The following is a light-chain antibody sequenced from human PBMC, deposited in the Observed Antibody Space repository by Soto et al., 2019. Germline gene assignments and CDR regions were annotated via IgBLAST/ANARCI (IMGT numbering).Light chain of an antibody. CDR3: QQYNNWPPWT. Sequence: IVMTQSPATLSVSPGERATLSCTASQSVNTNLAWYQQKPGQAPRLLVYGASTRASGIPARFSGSGSGTEFTLTISSLQSEDFAIYYCQQYNNWPPWTFGQGTKVEIK. CDR2: GAS. CDR1: QSVNTN. V-gene: IGKV3-15*01. J-gene: IGKJ1*01.